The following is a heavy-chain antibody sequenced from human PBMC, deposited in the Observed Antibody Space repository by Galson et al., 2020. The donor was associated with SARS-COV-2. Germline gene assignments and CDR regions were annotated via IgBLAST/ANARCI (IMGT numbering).Heavy chain of an antibody. CDR2: ISYEGSNK. CDR3: AKRPKVFEIWPYGMDV. Sequence: QLGESLKLSCAASGFTFNNYGMHWVRQAPGKGLEWVAVISYEGSNKYYADPVRGRFFISRDNSKNTLYPQMDSLRPEDTAVYYCAKRPKVFEIWPYGMDVWGQGTTVTVSS. D-gene: IGHD3-10*02. V-gene: IGHV3-30*18. CDR1: GFTFNNYG. J-gene: IGHJ6*02.